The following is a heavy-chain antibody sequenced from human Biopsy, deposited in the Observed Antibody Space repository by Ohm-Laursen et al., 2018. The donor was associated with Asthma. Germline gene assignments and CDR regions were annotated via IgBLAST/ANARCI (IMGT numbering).Heavy chain of an antibody. CDR1: GFSLSSSGAN. V-gene: IGHV2-70*04. CDR3: TRHNDY. D-gene: IGHD1-14*01. J-gene: IGHJ4*02. CDR2: IDWEEDK. Sequence: PTQTLTLTYSFSGFSLSSSGANVNWIRQPPGKALEWLARIDWEEDKFYSTSLRTRLNISKGSSEDQVVLTMTNMGPVDTATYYCTRHNDYWGPGILVTVSS.